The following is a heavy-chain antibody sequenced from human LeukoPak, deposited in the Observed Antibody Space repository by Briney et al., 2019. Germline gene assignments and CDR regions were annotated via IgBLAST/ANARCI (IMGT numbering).Heavy chain of an antibody. J-gene: IGHJ3*02. V-gene: IGHV1-46*01. CDR3: ARASGGNPDAFDI. Sequence: ASVKVSCKASGYIFTYYYIHWVRRAPGQGLEWMGMINPSGGSTSYVQQFQGRVTMTRDMAASTVYMELSSLRSEDTAVYYCARASGGNPDAFDIWGQGTMVTVSS. D-gene: IGHD4-23*01. CDR2: INPSGGST. CDR1: GYIFTYYY.